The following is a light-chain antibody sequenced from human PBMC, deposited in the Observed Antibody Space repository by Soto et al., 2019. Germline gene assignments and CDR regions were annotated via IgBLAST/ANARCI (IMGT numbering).Light chain of an antibody. J-gene: IGLJ1*01. CDR3: SSYASSSTDV. CDR1: SSDVGGYNY. CDR2: EVS. Sequence: QSVLTQPASASGSPGQSITISCTGTSSDVGGYNYVSWYQQHPGKAPKLMIYEVSNRPSGVSNRFSGSKSGNTASLTISGLQAEDEAYYYCSSYASSSTDVFGTGTKLTVL. V-gene: IGLV2-14*01.